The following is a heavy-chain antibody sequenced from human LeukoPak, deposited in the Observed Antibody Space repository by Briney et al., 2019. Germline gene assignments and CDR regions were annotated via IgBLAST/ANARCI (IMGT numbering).Heavy chain of an antibody. V-gene: IGHV3-7*03. CDR3: ATPLDYYDSSGYHQGGD. CDR1: GFTFSRHW. CDR2: ISPDGSRK. J-gene: IGHJ4*02. D-gene: IGHD3-22*01. Sequence: GGSLRLSCAASGFTFSRHWMTWVRQAPGKGLEWVANISPDGSRKNYVDSVKGRFTISRDNAHDSLYLQMYSLRAEDTAVYHCATPLDYYDSSGYHQGGDWGQGTLVTVSS.